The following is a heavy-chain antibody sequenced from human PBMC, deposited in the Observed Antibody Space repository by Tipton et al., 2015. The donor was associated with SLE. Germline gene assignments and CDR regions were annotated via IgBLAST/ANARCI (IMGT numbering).Heavy chain of an antibody. J-gene: IGHJ4*02. Sequence: TLSLTCTVSGGSISSYYWSWIRQPPGKRLEWIGYIYYSGSTNYNPSLKSRVTISVDTSKNQFSLKVSSVTAADTAVYYCASLNDSGSYLDYWGQGTLVTVSS. CDR3: ASLNDSGSYLDY. D-gene: IGHD1-26*01. V-gene: IGHV4-59*01. CDR1: GGSISSYY. CDR2: IYYSGST.